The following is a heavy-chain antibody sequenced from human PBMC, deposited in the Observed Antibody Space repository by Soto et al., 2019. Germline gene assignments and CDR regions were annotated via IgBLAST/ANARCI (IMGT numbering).Heavy chain of an antibody. D-gene: IGHD2-15*01. V-gene: IGHV3-7*01. J-gene: IGHJ3*01. CDR3: ASQPEGDIGGV. CDR2: IKQDGSEK. CDR1: GFTFSSYW. Sequence: GGSLRLSCAASGFTFSSYWMSWVRQAPGKGLEWGASIKQDGSEKYYVDSVKGRFTISRDNAKNSLYLQRNSLRAEDTAVYYCASQPEGDIGGVWGQGTMVTVSS.